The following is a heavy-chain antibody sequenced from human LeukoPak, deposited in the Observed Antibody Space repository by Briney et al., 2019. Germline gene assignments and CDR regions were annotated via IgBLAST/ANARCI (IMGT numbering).Heavy chain of an antibody. D-gene: IGHD1-26*01. CDR3: ARHEGQWELMSPFDY. CDR1: GGSISSGTYY. J-gene: IGHJ4*02. Sequence: SETLSLTCTVSGGSISSGTYYWGWIRQPPGKGLEWIGSIYYSGSTYYNPSLKSRVTISVDTSKNQFSLKLSSVTAADTAVYYCARHEGQWELMSPFDYWGQGTLVTVS. V-gene: IGHV4-39*01. CDR2: IYYSGST.